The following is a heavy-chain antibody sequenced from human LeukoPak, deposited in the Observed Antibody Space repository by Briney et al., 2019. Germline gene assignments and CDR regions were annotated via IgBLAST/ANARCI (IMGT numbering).Heavy chain of an antibody. J-gene: IGHJ3*01. CDR2: ISWRGGTT. V-gene: IGHV3-23*01. Sequence: GGSLRLSCAASGFTFNTYAMSWVRQAPGKGLEWVSSISWRGGTTNHADSVKGLFTFSRESSKNTVFLQMDSLRAEDTAVYYCAKSRSGWSPCDVWGQGTMVTVSS. D-gene: IGHD6-13*01. CDR3: AKSRSGWSPCDV. CDR1: GFTFNTYA.